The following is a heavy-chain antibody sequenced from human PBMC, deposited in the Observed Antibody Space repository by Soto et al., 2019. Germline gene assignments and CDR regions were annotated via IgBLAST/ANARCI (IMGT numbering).Heavy chain of an antibody. V-gene: IGHV3-48*02. CDR3: VRSDDYGDYTGLQ. CDR1: GFTFSSYS. J-gene: IGHJ4*02. D-gene: IGHD4-17*01. Sequence: EVQLVESGGGLVQPGGSLRLSCAASGFTFSSYSMNWVRQAPGKGLEWVSYISSSSSTIYYADSVKGRFTISRDNAKNSLYLQMNSLRDEDTAVYYCVRSDDYGDYTGLQWGQGTLVTVSS. CDR2: ISSSSSTI.